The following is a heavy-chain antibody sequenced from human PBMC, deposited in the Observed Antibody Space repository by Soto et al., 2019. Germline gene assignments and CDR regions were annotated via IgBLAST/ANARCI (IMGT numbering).Heavy chain of an antibody. Sequence: ESGGGVVQPGRSLRLSCAASGFTFSSYGMHWVRQAPGKGLEWVAVIWYDGSKKYYADSVKGRFTISRDNSKNTLYLQMNSLRAEDTAVYYCARDSGDYEDYWGQGTLVTVSS. J-gene: IGHJ4*02. V-gene: IGHV3-33*01. D-gene: IGHD4-17*01. CDR3: ARDSGDYEDY. CDR1: GFTFSSYG. CDR2: IWYDGSKK.